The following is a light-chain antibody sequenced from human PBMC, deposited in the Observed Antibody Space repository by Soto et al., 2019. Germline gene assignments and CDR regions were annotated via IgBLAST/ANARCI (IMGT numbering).Light chain of an antibody. CDR3: AAWDDSLRAVV. CDR1: RSNIGTYT. CDR2: RNH. J-gene: IGLJ2*01. Sequence: QSVLTQSPSASGTPGQRVTISCSGSRSNIGTYTVNWYQQLPGTAPTLLIFRNHQRPSGVPDRFSGSKSGTSASLAISGPQSEDEADYYCAAWDDSLRAVVFGGGTKLHRP. V-gene: IGLV1-44*01.